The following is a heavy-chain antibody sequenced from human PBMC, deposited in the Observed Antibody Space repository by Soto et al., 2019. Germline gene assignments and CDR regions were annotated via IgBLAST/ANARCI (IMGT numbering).Heavy chain of an antibody. CDR1: GFTFGHSA. CDR3: AKPEEVVRGFDF. CDR2: ISGTGGAA. Sequence: PGGSLRLSWAASGFTFGHSAMSWVRQAPGKGLEWVAAISGTGGAAYYADSVKGRFTISRDNSRNTLFLQMNSLRVDDTAIYHCAKPEEVVRGFDFWGMGTLVTVSS. J-gene: IGHJ4*02. D-gene: IGHD3-10*01. V-gene: IGHV3-23*01.